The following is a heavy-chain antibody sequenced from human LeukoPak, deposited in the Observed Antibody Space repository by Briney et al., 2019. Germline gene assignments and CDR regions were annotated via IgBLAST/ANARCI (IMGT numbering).Heavy chain of an antibody. CDR2: ISSSCSYI. Sequence: PGGSLRLSCAASGFTFIDYSVNWVRQAPGKGLEWVSSISSSCSYIFYADSLKGRFTISRDNAKNSLYLQMNSLRAEDTAVYYCARLRDYFTHAFDIWGQGTMVTVSS. J-gene: IGHJ3*02. V-gene: IGHV3-21*01. CDR3: ARLRDYFTHAFDI. CDR1: GFTFIDYS. D-gene: IGHD3-10*01.